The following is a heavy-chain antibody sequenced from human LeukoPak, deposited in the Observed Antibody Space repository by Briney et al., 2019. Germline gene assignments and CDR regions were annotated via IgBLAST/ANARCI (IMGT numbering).Heavy chain of an antibody. CDR1: GLTFSSHA. D-gene: IGHD1/OR15-1a*01. CDR3: AKGIKNWNTPFDY. CDR2: ISGGGGST. V-gene: IGHV3-23*01. Sequence: GRSLRLSCAASGLTFSSHAMSWVRQAPWKGLEWVSVISGGGGSTDYAESVKGPFTISRDNSKNTLYLQMNSLRAEDTAVYYCAKGIKNWNTPFDYWGQGTLVTVSS. J-gene: IGHJ4*02.